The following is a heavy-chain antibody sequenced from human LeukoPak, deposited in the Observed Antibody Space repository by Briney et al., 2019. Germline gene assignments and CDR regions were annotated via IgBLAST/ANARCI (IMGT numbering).Heavy chain of an antibody. V-gene: IGHV3-21*01. Sequence: GGSLRLSCAASGFTFSSYNMNWVRQAPGKGLEWVSSISRSSIYIYYADSVKGRFTISRDNAGNSLSLQMNSLRAEDTAVYYCARDSGDGSGTYYPYGMDVWGQGTTVTVSS. D-gene: IGHD3-10*01. CDR2: ISRSSIYI. CDR3: ARDSGDGSGTYYPYGMDV. J-gene: IGHJ6*02. CDR1: GFTFSSYN.